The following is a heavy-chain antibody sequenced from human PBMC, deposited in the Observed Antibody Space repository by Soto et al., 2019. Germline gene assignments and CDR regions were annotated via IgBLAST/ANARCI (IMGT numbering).Heavy chain of an antibody. D-gene: IGHD3-22*01. V-gene: IGHV3-30*18. Sequence: GGSLRLSCAASGFTFSNYGMLWVRQAPGKGLEWVAVISFDGSKEYYADSMKGRFTIPRDNSKNTLHLQMNSLRAEDTAVYYCAQNSDSSGYYPDYWGQGTLVTVSS. J-gene: IGHJ4*02. CDR1: GFTFSNYG. CDR2: ISFDGSKE. CDR3: AQNSDSSGYYPDY.